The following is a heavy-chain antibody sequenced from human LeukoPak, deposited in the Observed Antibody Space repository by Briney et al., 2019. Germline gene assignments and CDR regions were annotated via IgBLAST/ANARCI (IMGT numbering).Heavy chain of an antibody. CDR3: ARVWKNYYDSSGYYYGYDY. D-gene: IGHD3-22*01. Sequence: GASVKVSCKASGGTFSTHAISWVRQAPGQGLEWMGGITPILGTVNYAQKFQGRVTITADESTSTAYMELSSLRSEDTAVYYCARVWKNYYDSSGYYYGYDYWGQGTLVTVSS. J-gene: IGHJ4*02. CDR2: ITPILGTV. V-gene: IGHV1-69*13. CDR1: GGTFSTHA.